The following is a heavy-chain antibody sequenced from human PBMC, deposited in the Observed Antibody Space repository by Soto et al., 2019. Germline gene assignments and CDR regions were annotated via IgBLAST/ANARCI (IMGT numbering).Heavy chain of an antibody. D-gene: IGHD3-22*01. CDR1: GFTFNTYW. Sequence: PGGSLRLSCRASGFTFNTYWMSWVRQAPGKGLEWVANIKPDGSEKWYVDSVKGRFTISRDNAKNSLYLQMISLRAEDTAVYYCARGDYYDTSGPFSDAFDIWGQGTMVTVSS. CDR2: IKPDGSEK. V-gene: IGHV3-7*04. J-gene: IGHJ3*02. CDR3: ARGDYYDTSGPFSDAFDI.